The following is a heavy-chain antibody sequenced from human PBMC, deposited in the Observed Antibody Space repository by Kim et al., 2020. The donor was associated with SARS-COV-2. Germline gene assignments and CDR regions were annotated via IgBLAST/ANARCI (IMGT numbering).Heavy chain of an antibody. D-gene: IGHD5-18*01. CDR2: IYHSGST. Sequence: SETLSLTCTVSGYSISSGYYWGWIRQPPGKVLEWIGSIYHSGSTYYNPSLKSRVTISVDTSKNQFSLKLTSVTAADTAVYYCARDRSTSMCLASYYFGMGVWGQGTTVTVSS. CDR1: GYSISSGYY. J-gene: IGHJ6*02. V-gene: IGHV4-38-2*02. CDR3: ARDRSTSMCLASYYFGMGV.